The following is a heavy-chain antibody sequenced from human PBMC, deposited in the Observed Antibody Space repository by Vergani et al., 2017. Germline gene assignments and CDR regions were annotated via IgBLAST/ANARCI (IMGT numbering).Heavy chain of an antibody. V-gene: IGHV4-34*01. D-gene: IGHD3-10*01. CDR2: INHSGST. CDR3: ASGYYYGGRY. J-gene: IGHJ4*02. CDR1: GGSFSGYY. Sequence: QVQLQQWGAGLLKPSETLSLTCAVYGGSFSGYYWSWIRQPPGKGLEWIGEINHSGSTNYNPSLKSRVTISVDTSENQFSLKLSAVTAADTAVYYCASGYYYGGRYWGQGTLVTVSS.